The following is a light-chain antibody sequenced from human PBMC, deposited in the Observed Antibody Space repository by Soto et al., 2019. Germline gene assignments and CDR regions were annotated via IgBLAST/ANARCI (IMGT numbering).Light chain of an antibody. V-gene: IGKV3-11*01. CDR3: QQRSSWPRLS. J-gene: IGKJ4*01. Sequence: EVVVTQSPATLSVSLGGRATLSCRASQSVRTNLAWYQQKPGQAPRLLIYGASSRATGIPARFSGSGSGTDFTLSISSLEPEDFAVYYCQQRSSWPRLSFGGGTKVDIK. CDR1: QSVRTN. CDR2: GAS.